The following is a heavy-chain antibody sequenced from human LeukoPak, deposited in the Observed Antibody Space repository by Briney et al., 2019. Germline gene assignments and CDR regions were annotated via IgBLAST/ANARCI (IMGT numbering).Heavy chain of an antibody. D-gene: IGHD2-2*01. J-gene: IGHJ3*02. CDR3: ARLRGGIYSSRDAFDI. Sequence: ASVKVSCKASGYTFTTNCVSWVRQAPGQGLEWLAWISPYDGDTNYTPDLQGRVTLSTDTSTSTAYMELTSLRSDDTAVYYCARLRGGIYSSRDAFDIWGQGTMVTVSS. CDR1: GYTFTTNC. CDR2: ISPYDGDT. V-gene: IGHV1-18*04.